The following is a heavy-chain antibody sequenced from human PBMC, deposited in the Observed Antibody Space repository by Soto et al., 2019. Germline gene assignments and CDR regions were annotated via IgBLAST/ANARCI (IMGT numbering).Heavy chain of an antibody. CDR1: GGSVSSNSYS. V-gene: IGHV4-39*01. CDR2: IYSTENT. CDR3: ARWTGTTSSVFDY. J-gene: IGHJ4*02. D-gene: IGHD1-1*01. Sequence: PSETLSLTCAVSGGSVSSNSYSWGWIRQSPGKGLEWIATIYSTENTYYHPSLLSRVTISVDTSKNQFSLKLSSVTAADTAVYYCARWTGTTSSVFDYWGQGTPVTVSS.